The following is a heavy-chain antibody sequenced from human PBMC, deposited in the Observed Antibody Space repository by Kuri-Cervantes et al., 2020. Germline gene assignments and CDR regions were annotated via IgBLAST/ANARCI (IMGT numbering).Heavy chain of an antibody. J-gene: IGHJ4*02. CDR1: GFTFDDYA. CDR3: ARAVRSYYYDSSGYGY. Sequence: SLKISCAAPGFTFDDYAMHWVRQAPGKGLEWVSGIGWNSGSIGYADSVKDRFTISSANAKNSPYLQMNSLRAEDTAVYYCARAVRSYYYDSSGYGYWGQGTLVTVSS. D-gene: IGHD3-22*01. CDR2: IGWNSGSI. V-gene: IGHV3-9*01.